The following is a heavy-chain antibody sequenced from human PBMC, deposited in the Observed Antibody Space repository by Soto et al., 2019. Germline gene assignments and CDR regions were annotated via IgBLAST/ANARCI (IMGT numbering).Heavy chain of an antibody. V-gene: IGHV2-5*02. Sequence: QITLKESGPTLVKPTQTLTLTCTFSGFSLSSTRMAVGWIRQPPGKALEWLALIYWDEDKRYSPFLKSRLTITKDTSKNLVVLTMSNMDPVDTARYYCAHIVVAGLGYYFDYWGQGTLVTVSS. CDR1: GFSLSSTRMA. D-gene: IGHD6-19*01. CDR2: IYWDEDK. J-gene: IGHJ4*02. CDR3: AHIVVAGLGYYFDY.